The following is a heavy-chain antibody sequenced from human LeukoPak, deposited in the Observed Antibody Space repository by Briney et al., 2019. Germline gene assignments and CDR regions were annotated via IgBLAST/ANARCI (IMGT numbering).Heavy chain of an antibody. J-gene: IGHJ4*02. V-gene: IGHV4-59*01. CDR1: GGSFSSYS. Sequence: KPSETLSLTCTVSGGSFSSYSWSWIRQPPGKGLEWIGYTYYSGSTNYNPSLKSRVTISVDTSKNQFSLKLSSVTAADTAVYYCARGRFLEEDWGQGTLVTVSS. CDR3: ARGRFLEED. CDR2: TYYSGST. D-gene: IGHD3-3*01.